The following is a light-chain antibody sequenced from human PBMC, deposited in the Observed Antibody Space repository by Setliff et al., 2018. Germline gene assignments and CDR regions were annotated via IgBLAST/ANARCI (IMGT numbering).Light chain of an antibody. CDR2: EVS. Sequence: QSALAQPASVSGSPGQSITISCTGTSSDVGSYNLVSWYQQHPGKAPKLMICEVSKRPSGVSNRFSGSKSGNTASLTISGLQAEDEADYYCCSYAGSSTFVVFGGGTKVTV. V-gene: IGLV2-23*02. CDR3: CSYAGSSTFVV. J-gene: IGLJ2*01. CDR1: SSDVGSYNL.